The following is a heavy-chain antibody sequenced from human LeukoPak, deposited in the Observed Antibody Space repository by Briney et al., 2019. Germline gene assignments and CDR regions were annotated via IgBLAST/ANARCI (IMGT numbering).Heavy chain of an antibody. J-gene: IGHJ4*02. V-gene: IGHV3-74*01. CDR1: GFTFSDYG. CDR3: ARGAKVGGPIQD. CDR2: IKTDGGIT. Sequence: PGGSLRLSCAASGFTFSDYGMHWVRQAPGKGLVWVSRIKTDGGITRYADSVQGRFSISRDTSKNTLFLQMNSLRAEDTAVYYCARGAKVGGPIQDWGQGILVTVSS. D-gene: IGHD1-26*01.